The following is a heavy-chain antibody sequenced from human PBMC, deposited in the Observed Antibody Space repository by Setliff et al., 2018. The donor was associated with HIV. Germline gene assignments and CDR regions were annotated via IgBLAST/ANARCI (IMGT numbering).Heavy chain of an antibody. V-gene: IGHV2-5*02. J-gene: IGHJ5*02. D-gene: IGHD3-3*01. CDR2: IYWDDDK. CDR1: GFSLSTSGVG. CDR3: AHSQGITIFGVVMDQVWFDP. Sequence: SGHTLVNPTQTLTLTCTFSGFSLSTSGVGVGWIRQPPGKALEWLALIYWDDDKRYRPSLKSRLTITKDTSKNQVVLTMTNMDPVDTATYYCAHSQGITIFGVVMDQVWFDPWGQGTLVTVTS.